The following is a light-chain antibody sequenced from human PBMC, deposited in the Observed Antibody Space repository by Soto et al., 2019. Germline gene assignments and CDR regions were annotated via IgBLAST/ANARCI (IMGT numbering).Light chain of an antibody. V-gene: IGKV3-20*01. CDR1: QSVRSSY. Sequence: EIVLTQSPGTLSLSPGEGASLSCRASQSVRSSYLAWYQQKPGQAPRLLIYAASSRATGIPDRFSGSGSETDFTLTISRVEPEDFAVYYCLQYGAPPYTFGQGTKLEIK. CDR2: AAS. J-gene: IGKJ2*01. CDR3: LQYGAPPYT.